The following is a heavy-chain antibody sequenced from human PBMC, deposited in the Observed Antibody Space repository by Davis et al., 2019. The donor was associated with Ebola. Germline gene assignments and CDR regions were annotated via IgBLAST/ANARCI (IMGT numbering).Heavy chain of an antibody. CDR1: GFTFSSYA. V-gene: IGHV3-23*01. D-gene: IGHD1-26*01. J-gene: IGHJ4*02. CDR3: AKDPSIVGYYFDY. CDR2: ISGSGGST. Sequence: GESLKISCAASGFTFSSYAMSWVRQAPGKGLEWVSAISGSGGSTYYADSVKGRFTISRDNSKNTLYLQMNSLRAEDTAVYYCAKDPSIVGYYFDYWGQGTLVTVSS.